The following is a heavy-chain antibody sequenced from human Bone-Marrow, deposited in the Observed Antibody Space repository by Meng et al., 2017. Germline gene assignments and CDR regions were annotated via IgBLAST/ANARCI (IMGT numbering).Heavy chain of an antibody. D-gene: IGHD4-17*01. J-gene: IGHJ4*02. CDR1: GGTFSSYA. CDR3: ARGGSPGYGDYDY. CDR2: IIPIFGTA. V-gene: IGHV1-69*06. Sequence: GQLVRFGAEGKKPGSSGKVSCKASGGTFSSYAISWVRQAPGQGLEWMGGIIPIFGTANYAQKFQGRVTITADKSTSTAYMELSSLRSEDTAVYYCARGGSPGYGDYDYWGQGTLVTVSS.